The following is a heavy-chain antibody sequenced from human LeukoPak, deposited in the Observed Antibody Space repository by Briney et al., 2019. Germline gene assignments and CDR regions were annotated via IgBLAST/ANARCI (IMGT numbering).Heavy chain of an antibody. CDR3: ARGHIAVAAHDDAFDI. J-gene: IGHJ3*02. CDR2: I. D-gene: IGHD6-19*01. CDR1: GFTFSSYS. V-gene: IGHV3-48*01. Sequence: GGSLRLSCAASGFTFSSYSMNWVRQAPGEGLEGVSYIKGRFTIFRDNAKNSLYLQMDSLRAEDTAVYYCARGHIAVAAHDDAFDIWGQGTMVTVSS.